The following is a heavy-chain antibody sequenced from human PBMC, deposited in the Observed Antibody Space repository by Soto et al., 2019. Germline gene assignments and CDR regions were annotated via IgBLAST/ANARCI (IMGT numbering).Heavy chain of an antibody. CDR3: ARNFRAAAVYYYYGMDV. V-gene: IGHV1-18*04. CDR1: GYTFTRYG. D-gene: IGHD6-13*01. J-gene: IGHJ6*02. CDR2: ISAYNGNT. Sequence: ASVKVYSTASGYTFTRYGISWVRQATGQGLEWMGWISAYNGNTNYAQKLQGRVTMTTDTSTSTAYMELRSLRSDDTAVYYCARNFRAAAVYYYYGMDVWGQGTTVTVSS.